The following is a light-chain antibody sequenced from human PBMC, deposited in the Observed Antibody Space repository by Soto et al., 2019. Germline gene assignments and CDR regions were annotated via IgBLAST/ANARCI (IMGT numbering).Light chain of an antibody. Sequence: EIVLTQSPATLSLSPGERATLSCRASQSVSSYFAWYQQKPGQAPRLLIYDASNRATGIPARFSGSGSGTGFALAISSLLPEDFAVYYCQQRGNWPLTFGQGTKVEIK. V-gene: IGKV3-11*01. CDR2: DAS. CDR1: QSVSSY. J-gene: IGKJ1*01. CDR3: QQRGNWPLT.